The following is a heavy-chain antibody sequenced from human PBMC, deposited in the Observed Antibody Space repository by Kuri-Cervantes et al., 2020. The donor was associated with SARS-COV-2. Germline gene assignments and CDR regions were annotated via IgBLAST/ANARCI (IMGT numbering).Heavy chain of an antibody. J-gene: IGHJ2*01. CDR1: GYTFTGYD. V-gene: IGHV1-8*03. D-gene: IGHD2-2*02. CDR2: MNPNSGNT. CDR3: ARRVVVPAALPSGWYFDL. Sequence: ASVKVSCKASGYTFTGYDINWVRQATGQGLEWMGWMNPNSGNTGYAQKFQGRVTITRNTSISTAYMELSSLRSEDTAVYYCARRVVVPAALPSGWYFDLWGRGTLVTVSS.